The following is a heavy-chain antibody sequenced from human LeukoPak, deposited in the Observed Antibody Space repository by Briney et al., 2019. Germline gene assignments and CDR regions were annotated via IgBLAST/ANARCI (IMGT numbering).Heavy chain of an antibody. V-gene: IGHV3-23*01. J-gene: IGHJ4*02. CDR2: ITAGGAGT. CDR3: ARPGDYYDSSGYYRFEY. Sequence: GGSLRLSCAASGFTFSSYAMTWVRQAPGKGLEWLSGITAGGAGTNYADSVKGRFTISRDNAKNSVYLQMNSLRAEGTAVYYCARPGDYYDSSGYYRFEYWGQGTLVTVSS. D-gene: IGHD3-22*01. CDR1: GFTFSSYA.